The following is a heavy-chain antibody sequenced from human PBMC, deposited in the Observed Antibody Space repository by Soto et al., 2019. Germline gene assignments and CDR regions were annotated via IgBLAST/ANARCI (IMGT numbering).Heavy chain of an antibody. Sequence: PGESLKISCKGSGYTFSDYWIGWVRQMPGKGLEWMGIIYPGDSDTRYSPSFQGQVTISADKSIGTAYLQWSSLRASDTAMYYCARPNRLVRGAYAMDVWGQGTTVTVSS. CDR3: ARPNRLVRGAYAMDV. V-gene: IGHV5-51*01. D-gene: IGHD3-10*01. CDR2: IYPGDSDT. CDR1: GYTFSDYW. J-gene: IGHJ6*02.